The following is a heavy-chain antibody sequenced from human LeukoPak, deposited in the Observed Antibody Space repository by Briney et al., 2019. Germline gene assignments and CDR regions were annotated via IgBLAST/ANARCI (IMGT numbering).Heavy chain of an antibody. J-gene: IGHJ3*02. CDR1: GFTFNTYT. Sequence: GGSLRLSCAASGFTFNTYTMNWVRQAPGKGLEWVSSISSDGSYMYHADSVKGRFTISRDNAKNSLYLQMNGLRAEDTAGYYCARGYGTFDIWGQGTMVTVSS. CDR2: ISSDGSYM. CDR3: ARGYGTFDI. V-gene: IGHV3-21*01. D-gene: IGHD1-1*01.